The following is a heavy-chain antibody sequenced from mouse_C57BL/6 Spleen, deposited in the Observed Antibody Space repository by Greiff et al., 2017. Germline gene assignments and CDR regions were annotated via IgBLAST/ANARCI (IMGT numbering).Heavy chain of an antibody. CDR3: AKRGRYYAREY. Sequence: QVQLQQPGAELVKPGASVKLSCKASAYTFTSYWMQWVKQRPGQGLEWIGEIDPSDSYTNYNQKFKGEATLTVDTSSSTAYMQLSSLTSEDSAVYYCAKRGRYYAREYWGQGTSGTVSS. J-gene: IGHJ4*01. CDR2: IDPSDSYT. V-gene: IGHV1-50*01. CDR1: AYTFTSYW.